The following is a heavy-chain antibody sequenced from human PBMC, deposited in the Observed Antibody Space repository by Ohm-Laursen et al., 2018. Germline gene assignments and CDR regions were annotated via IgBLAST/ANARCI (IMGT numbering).Heavy chain of an antibody. J-gene: IGHJ6*02. CDR1: GFTFTSSA. D-gene: IGHD2/OR15-2a*01. CDR3: AASTYNYDYYGMDV. CDR2: IVVGSGNT. V-gene: IGHV1-58*02. Sequence: GASVKVSCKASGFTFTSSAMQWMRQARGQRLEGIGGIVVGSGNTNYAQKFQERVTITRDMSTSTAYMELSSLRSEDTAVYYCAASTYNYDYYGMDVWGQRTTVTVSS.